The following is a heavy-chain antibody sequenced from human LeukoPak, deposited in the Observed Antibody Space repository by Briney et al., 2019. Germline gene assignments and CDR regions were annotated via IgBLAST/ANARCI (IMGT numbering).Heavy chain of an antibody. D-gene: IGHD1-26*01. CDR1: GGTFSSYA. CDR3: GRVVGRGYYYYMDV. Sequence: GASVKLSCKASGGTFSSYAISWVRQAPGQGLEWMGGIIPIFGTANYAQKFQGRVTITTDESTSTAYMQLSSLRSEDTAAYYWGRVVGRGYYYYMDVWGKGTTVTVSS. CDR2: IIPIFGTA. V-gene: IGHV1-69*05. J-gene: IGHJ6*03.